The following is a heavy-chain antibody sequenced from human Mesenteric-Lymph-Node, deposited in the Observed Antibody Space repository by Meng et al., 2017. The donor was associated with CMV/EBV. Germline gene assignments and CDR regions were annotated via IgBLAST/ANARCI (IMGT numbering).Heavy chain of an antibody. CDR2: TYYRSKWYN. J-gene: IGHJ4*02. V-gene: IGHV6-1*01. Sequence: SSNSAAWNWIRHSPSRGLEWLGRTYYRSKWYNDYAVSVKSRIIIDPDTSKNQFSLQLNSVTAEDTAVYYCARAGVCTSTTCYTYYFDSWGQGTLVTVSS. CDR1: SSNSAA. D-gene: IGHD2-2*02. CDR3: ARAGVCTSTTCYTYYFDS.